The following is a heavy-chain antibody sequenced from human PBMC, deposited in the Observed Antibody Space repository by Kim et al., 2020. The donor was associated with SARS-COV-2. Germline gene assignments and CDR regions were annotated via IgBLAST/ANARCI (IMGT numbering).Heavy chain of an antibody. CDR1: GASVGSDY. D-gene: IGHD6-19*01. Sequence: SEILSLTCTVSGASVGSDYWTWIRQPPGRGLEWIGYIFYTGKTSYNPSLKSRVSLSLDTSRNQFSMKLHSVTAADTAVYFCARLPDINGWPFDYWAQGT. V-gene: IGHV4-59*08. CDR3: ARLPDINGWPFDY. CDR2: IFYTGKT. J-gene: IGHJ4*02.